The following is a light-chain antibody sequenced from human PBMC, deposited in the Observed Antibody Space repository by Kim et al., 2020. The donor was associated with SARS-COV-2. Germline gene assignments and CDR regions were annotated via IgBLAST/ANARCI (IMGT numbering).Light chain of an antibody. V-gene: IGKV3-20*01. CDR3: QQYSSLPRT. Sequence: EIMLTQSPGTLSLSPGERATLSCRASQSVSTNYLAWYQQKPGQAPRLLIYGSSRRATGIPDRFSGSGSGTDFTLTISRLEPEDFAMYYCQQYSSLPRTFGQGTKVDIK. J-gene: IGKJ1*01. CDR2: GSS. CDR1: QSVSTNY.